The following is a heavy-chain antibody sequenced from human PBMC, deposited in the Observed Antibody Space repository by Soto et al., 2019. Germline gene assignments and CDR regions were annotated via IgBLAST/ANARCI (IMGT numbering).Heavy chain of an antibody. V-gene: IGHV4-34*01. J-gene: IGHJ6*02. CDR1: GGSFSGYY. Sequence: QVQLQQWGAGLLKPSETLSLTCAVYGGSFSGYYWRWIRQPPGKGLEWIGEIKHDGSTNYNPALKSRVTTSVDTSKNQFSLKLSSVTAADTAVYYCARGPHYVSEEDGIDVWGQGTTVTVSS. CDR2: IKHDGST. D-gene: IGHD4-17*01. CDR3: ARGPHYVSEEDGIDV.